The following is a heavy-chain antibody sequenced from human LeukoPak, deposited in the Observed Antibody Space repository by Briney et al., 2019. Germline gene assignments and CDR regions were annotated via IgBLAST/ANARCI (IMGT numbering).Heavy chain of an antibody. CDR2: IKSKTDGGTP. D-gene: IGHD3-3*01. J-gene: IGHJ4*02. CDR1: GFTFSNAW. V-gene: IGHV3-15*01. CDR3: TTIFYDFWSGSYYFDY. Sequence: PGGSLRLSCAASGFTFSNAWMSWVRQAPGKGLAWVGRIKSKTDGGTPDYAAPVKGRFTISRDDSKNTLYLQMNSLKTEDTAVYYCTTIFYDFWSGSYYFDYWGQGTLVTVSS.